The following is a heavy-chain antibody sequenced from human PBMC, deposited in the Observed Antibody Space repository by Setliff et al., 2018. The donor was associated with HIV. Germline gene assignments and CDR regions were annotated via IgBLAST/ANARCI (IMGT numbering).Heavy chain of an antibody. J-gene: IGHJ4*02. CDR3: ARDLLGSSSLVDY. CDR2: ISAYNDDT. V-gene: IGHV1-18*01. CDR1: NYTFSSYG. Sequence: ASVKVSCKASNYTFSSYGISWMRQAPGQGLEWMGWISAYNDDTNYAQKFQGRVTMTTDTSSSTAYMELRSLRSDDTAVYYCARDLLGSSSLVDYWGQGTLVTVSS. D-gene: IGHD6-6*01.